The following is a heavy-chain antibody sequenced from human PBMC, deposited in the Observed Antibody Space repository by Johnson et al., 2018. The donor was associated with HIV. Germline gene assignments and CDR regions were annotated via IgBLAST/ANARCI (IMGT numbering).Heavy chain of an antibody. Sequence: EVQLVESGGGVVQPGGSLRLSCAASGFTFSSYAMSWVRQAPGKGLEWVSAISGSGGSTYYAESVKGRFTISRDNSQNTLFVQMNSLRPEDTAVYYCARGGRAHYGGNFGAFDIWGQGTMVTVSS. CDR3: ARGGRAHYGGNFGAFDI. CDR2: ISGSGGST. V-gene: IGHV3-23*04. D-gene: IGHD4-23*01. CDR1: GFTFSSYA. J-gene: IGHJ3*02.